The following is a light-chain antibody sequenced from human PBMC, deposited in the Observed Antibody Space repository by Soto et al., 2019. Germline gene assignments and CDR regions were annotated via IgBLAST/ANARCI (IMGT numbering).Light chain of an antibody. CDR1: SSDVGAYTY. CDR2: GVT. V-gene: IGLV2-8*01. Sequence: QSVLTQPPSASGSPGQSVTISCTGTSSDVGAYTYVSWYQQHLGKAPKLMIYGVTERPSGVPDRFSGSKSGNTASLTVSGLQPEDEPYSSCSSYEGRNHYLLGTGTKVTV. J-gene: IGLJ1*01. CDR3: SSYEGRNHYL.